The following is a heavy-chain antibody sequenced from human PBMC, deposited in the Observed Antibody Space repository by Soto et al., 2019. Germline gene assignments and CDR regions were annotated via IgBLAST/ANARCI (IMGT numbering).Heavy chain of an antibody. Sequence: QLQLQESGPGLVKPSETLSLTCTVSGGSISSSSYYWGWIRQPPGKGLEWIGSIYYSGSTYYNPSLKSRVTISVDTSKNQFSLKLSSVTAADTAVYYCAAGRRYCSSTSCPYYYYYYMDVWGKGTTVTVSS. D-gene: IGHD2-2*01. V-gene: IGHV4-39*01. J-gene: IGHJ6*03. CDR1: GGSISSSSYY. CDR2: IYYSGST. CDR3: AAGRRYCSSTSCPYYYYYYMDV.